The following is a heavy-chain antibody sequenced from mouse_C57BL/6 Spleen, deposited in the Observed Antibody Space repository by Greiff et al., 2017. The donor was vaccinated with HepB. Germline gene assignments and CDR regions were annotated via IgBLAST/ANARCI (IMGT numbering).Heavy chain of an antibody. CDR1: GFTFSSYA. V-gene: IGHV5-4*03. CDR2: ISDGGSYT. Sequence: EVMLVESGGGLVKPGGSLKLSCAASGFTFSSYAMSWVRQTPEKRLEWVATISDGGSYTYYPDNVKGRFTIYRDNAKNNLYLQMSHLKSEDTAMYYCAGGDGYFDYWGQGTTLTVSS. D-gene: IGHD2-3*01. J-gene: IGHJ2*01. CDR3: AGGDGYFDY.